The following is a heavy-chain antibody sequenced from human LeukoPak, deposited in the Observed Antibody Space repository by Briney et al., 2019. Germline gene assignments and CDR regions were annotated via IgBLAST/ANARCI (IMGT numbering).Heavy chain of an antibody. D-gene: IGHD5-18*01. CDR3: ARSPYTAMGDY. CDR1: GFTFSSYE. V-gene: IGHV3-48*03. J-gene: IGHJ4*02. Sequence: GGSLRLSCAASGFTFSSYEMNWVRQAPGKGLEWVSYISSSGSTIYYADSVKGRSTISRDNAKNSLYLQMNSLRAEDTAVYYCARSPYTAMGDYWGQGTLVTVSS. CDR2: ISSSGSTI.